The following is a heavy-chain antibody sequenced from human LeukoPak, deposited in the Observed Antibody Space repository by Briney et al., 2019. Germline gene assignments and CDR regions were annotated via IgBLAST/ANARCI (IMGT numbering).Heavy chain of an antibody. CDR2: ISYDGGNK. D-gene: IGHD3-16*01. V-gene: IGHV3-30*03. Sequence: GGSLRLSCAASGFTFSTYGMHWVRQAPGKGLEWVAVISYDGGNKYYADSVKGRFTISRDNSKNTLYLQMNSLRAEDTAVYYCARKEGSYVFDYWGQGTLVTVSS. J-gene: IGHJ4*02. CDR1: GFTFSTYG. CDR3: ARKEGSYVFDY.